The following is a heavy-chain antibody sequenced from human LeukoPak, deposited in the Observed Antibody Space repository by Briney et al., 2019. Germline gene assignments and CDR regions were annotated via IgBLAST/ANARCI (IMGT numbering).Heavy chain of an antibody. CDR3: ARGVAGGFDY. CDR2: INPNSGGA. CDR1: GYTFTGSH. J-gene: IGHJ4*02. D-gene: IGHD3-10*01. V-gene: IGHV1-2*06. Sequence: ASVKVSCKTSGYTFTGSHMHWVRQVPGQGLEWMGRINPNSGGANYAQNFQGVVTMTRDTSISTAYMELSGLTSDDTAVYYCARGVAGGFDYWGQGTLVTVSS.